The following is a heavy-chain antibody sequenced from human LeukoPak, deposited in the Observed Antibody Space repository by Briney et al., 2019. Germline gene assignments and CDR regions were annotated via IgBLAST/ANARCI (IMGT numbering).Heavy chain of an antibody. V-gene: IGHV5-51*01. CDR1: GYTXITYW. CDR2: IYSGDSST. Sequence: GESLKISCKGSGYTXITYWIGXVXXXPGXXLEXMGIIYSGDSSTRYSPSFQGQVTISVDKSISTAYLQWSSLKASDTAMYYCGRYPPGHYGMDVWGQGTTVTVSS. CDR3: GRYPPGHYGMDV. J-gene: IGHJ6*02.